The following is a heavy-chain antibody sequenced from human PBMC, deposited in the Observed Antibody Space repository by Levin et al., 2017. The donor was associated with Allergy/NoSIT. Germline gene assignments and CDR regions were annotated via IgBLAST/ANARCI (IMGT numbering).Heavy chain of an antibody. CDR1: GFTFSSSW. CDR2: IKQDGSEK. CDR3: ARDQD. V-gene: IGHV3-7*01. Sequence: GESLKISCAASGFTFSSSWMSWVRQAPGKGLEWVANIKQDGSEKDYVDSVKGRFTISRDNAKNSLYLQMNSLRGEDTAIYYCARDQDWGQGTLVTVSS. J-gene: IGHJ4*02.